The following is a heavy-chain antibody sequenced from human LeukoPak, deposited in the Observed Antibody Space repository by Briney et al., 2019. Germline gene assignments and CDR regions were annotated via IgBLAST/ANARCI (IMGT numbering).Heavy chain of an antibody. J-gene: IGHJ6*02. V-gene: IGHV3-21*04. CDR3: ARDLPDLSYGMDV. CDR2: ISSSSSYI. CDR1: GFTFSSYS. Sequence: GGSLRLSCAASGFTFSSYSMNWVRQAPGKGLEWVSSISSSSSYIYYADSVKGRFTISRDNSKNTLYLQMNSLRAEDTAVYYCARDLPDLSYGMDVWGQGTTVTVSS.